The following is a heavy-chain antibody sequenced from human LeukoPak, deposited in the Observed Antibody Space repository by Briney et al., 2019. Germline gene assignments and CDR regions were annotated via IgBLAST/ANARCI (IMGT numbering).Heavy chain of an antibody. Sequence: ASVKVSCKASGYTFTGYYMHWVRQAPGQGLEGMGIINPSGGSTNYAQNFQARVTMTRDTSTRTVYMELRSLRSTDTAVYYCARVRDGYNDAYDIWGQGTMVTVPS. CDR3: ARVRDGYNDAYDI. J-gene: IGHJ3*02. D-gene: IGHD5-24*01. CDR1: GYTFTGYY. CDR2: INPSGGST. V-gene: IGHV1-46*01.